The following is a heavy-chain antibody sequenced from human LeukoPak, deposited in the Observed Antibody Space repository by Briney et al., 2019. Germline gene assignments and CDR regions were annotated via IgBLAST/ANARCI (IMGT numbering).Heavy chain of an antibody. CDR1: EFTFRSYS. V-gene: IGHV3-48*04. CDR3: ATHGRYYDYVWGSYRLDY. D-gene: IGHD3-16*02. J-gene: IGHJ4*02. Sequence: GGSLRLSCAASEFTFRSYSMNWVRQAPGKGLEWVSYISSSGSTIYYADSVKGRFTISRDNAKNSLYLQMNSLRAEDTAVYYCATHGRYYDYVWGSYRLDYWGQGTLVTVSS. CDR2: ISSSGSTI.